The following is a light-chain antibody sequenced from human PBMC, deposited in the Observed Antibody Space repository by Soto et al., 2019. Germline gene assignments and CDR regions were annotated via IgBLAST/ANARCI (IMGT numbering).Light chain of an antibody. Sequence: DLVMTQSPLSLPVTPGEPASISCRSSQSLLWTNGYNYVDWFLQKPGQSPKFLIYMSSNRGSGVPDRFSGSGSGTEYPFNISRRGAEDVGVYNCLHAAPAQWTFGQGNKLEIK. J-gene: IGKJ1*01. CDR3: LHAAPAQWT. CDR2: MSS. CDR1: QSLLWTNGYNY. V-gene: IGKV2-28*01.